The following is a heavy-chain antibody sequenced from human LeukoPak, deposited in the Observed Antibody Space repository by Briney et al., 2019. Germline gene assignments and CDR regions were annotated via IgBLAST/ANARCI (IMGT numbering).Heavy chain of an antibody. V-gene: IGHV3-73*01. CDR2: IRSKANTYAT. D-gene: IGHD5-24*01. CDR1: GFTFSGSA. Sequence: GGSLRLSCAASGFTFSGSAMHWVRQASGKGLEWVGRIRSKANTYATAYAASVKGRFTISRDDSKNTAYLQMNSLKTEGTAVYYCTYEEMATITYWGRGTLVTVSS. CDR3: TYEEMATITY. J-gene: IGHJ4*02.